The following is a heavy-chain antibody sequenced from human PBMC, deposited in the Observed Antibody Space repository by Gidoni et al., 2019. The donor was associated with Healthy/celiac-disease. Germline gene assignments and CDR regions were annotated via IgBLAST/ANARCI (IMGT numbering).Heavy chain of an antibody. CDR1: GFTFSSYE. D-gene: IGHD2-8*02. J-gene: IGHJ3*02. CDR2: ISSSGSTI. Sequence: EVQLVESGGGLVQPGGSLRLSCAASGFTFSSYEMNWVRQAPGKGLEWVSYISSSGSTIYYADSVKGRFTISRDNAKNSLYLQMNSLRAEDTAVYYCARDLPVLGGLDAFDIWGQGTMVTVSS. CDR3: ARDLPVLGGLDAFDI. V-gene: IGHV3-48*03.